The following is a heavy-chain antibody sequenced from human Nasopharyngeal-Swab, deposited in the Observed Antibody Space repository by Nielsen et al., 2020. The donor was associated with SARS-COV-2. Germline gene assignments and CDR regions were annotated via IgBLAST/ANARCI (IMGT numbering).Heavy chain of an antibody. CDR2: ISGADDST. D-gene: IGHD5-12*01. V-gene: IGHV3-23*01. J-gene: IGHJ6*02. Sequence: GESLKISCSASGFIFKNYAMNWVRQAPGRGLEWVSAISGADDSTKYADSVKGRFTISRDNSKNTLDLQMNSLRAEDTAMYYYAKDRDSGDDSGEYYHYYGMDVWGQGTSVTVS. CDR1: GFIFKNYA. CDR3: AKDRDSGDDSGEYYHYYGMDV.